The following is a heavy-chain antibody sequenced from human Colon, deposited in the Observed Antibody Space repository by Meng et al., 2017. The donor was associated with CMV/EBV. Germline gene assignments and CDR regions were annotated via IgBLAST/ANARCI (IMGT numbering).Heavy chain of an antibody. CDR2: IYYSGYT. J-gene: IGHJ4*02. Sequence: QLKESGPGLVKPSGTLSRTCTVSGGSISSSTYYWGWIRQTPGKGLEWIGNIYYSGYTYYNPSLKSRLTISVDTSKNQFSLKLTSVTAADTAVYYCATDYGDYYFDRWGQGTLVTVSS. CDR1: GGSISSSTYY. D-gene: IGHD4-17*01. V-gene: IGHV4-39*07. CDR3: ATDYGDYYFDR.